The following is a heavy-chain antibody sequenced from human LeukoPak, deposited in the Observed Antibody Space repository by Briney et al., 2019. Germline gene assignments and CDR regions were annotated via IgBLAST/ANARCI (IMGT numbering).Heavy chain of an antibody. J-gene: IGHJ6*02. V-gene: IGHV3-7*01. CDR2: IKQDGSEK. CDR3: ARESIAVAGTYYYYYYGMDV. Sequence: PGGSLRLSCAASGFTFSSYWMSWVRQAPGKGLEWVANIKQDGSEKYYVDSVKVRFTISRDNAKNSLYLQMNSLRAEDTAVYYCARESIAVAGTYYYYYYGMDVWGQGTTVTVSS. CDR1: GFTFSSYW. D-gene: IGHD6-19*01.